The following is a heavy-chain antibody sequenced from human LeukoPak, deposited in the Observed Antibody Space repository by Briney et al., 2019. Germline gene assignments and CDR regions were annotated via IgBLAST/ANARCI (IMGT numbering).Heavy chain of an antibody. CDR1: GFTFSSYA. J-gene: IGHJ4*02. D-gene: IGHD3-10*01. V-gene: IGHV3-30*04. CDR2: ISYDGSNK. Sequence: GGSLRLSCAASGFTFSSYAMHWVRQAPGKGLEWVAVISYDGSNKYCADSVKGRFTISRDNSKNTLYLQMNSLRAEDTAVYYCARASYYGSGSSPSDYWGQGTLVTVSS. CDR3: ARASYYGSGSSPSDY.